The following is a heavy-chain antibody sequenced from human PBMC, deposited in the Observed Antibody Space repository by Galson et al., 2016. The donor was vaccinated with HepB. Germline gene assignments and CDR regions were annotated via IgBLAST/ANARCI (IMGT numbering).Heavy chain of an antibody. Sequence: SLRLSCAASGFTFSHYAMAWVRQAPGKGLEWVAYINARSRSIFYAASVKGRFTISRDNAENTLYLQPAGLRDEDTAVYYCIRENGDCTRGRCYSHFDCWGQGTLVTVSS. CDR2: INARSRSI. J-gene: IGHJ4*02. V-gene: IGHV3-48*02. D-gene: IGHD2-15*01. CDR3: IRENGDCTRGRCYSHFDC. CDR1: GFTFSHYA.